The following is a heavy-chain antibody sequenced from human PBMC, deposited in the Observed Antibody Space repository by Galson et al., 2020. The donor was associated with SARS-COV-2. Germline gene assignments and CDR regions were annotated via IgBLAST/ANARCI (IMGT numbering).Heavy chain of an antibody. CDR2: IDWDDEK. D-gene: IGHD6-19*01. CDR3: ARTPRGGYSRGWYYDGMDV. V-gene: IGHV2-70*01. J-gene: IGHJ6*02. CDR1: GFSLSTSGMC. Sequence: SGPTLATPTQTPTLTCTFSGFSLSTSGMCVSWIRQPPAKALEWLALIDWDDEKFYSTSLKTRLTISKDTSKNQVVLTMTNMDPVDTATYYCARTPRGGYSRGWYYDGMDVGGQGTTVTVSS.